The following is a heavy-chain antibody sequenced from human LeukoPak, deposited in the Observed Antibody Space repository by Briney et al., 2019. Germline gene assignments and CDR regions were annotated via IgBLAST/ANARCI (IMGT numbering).Heavy chain of an antibody. CDR2: MNPNSGIT. V-gene: IGHV1-8*01. Sequence: GASVKVSCKASGYTFTSYEINWVRQATGQGLEWMGWMNPNSGITGYAQKFQGRVTMTRNTSISTAYMELSSLRSEDTAVYYCARGYCSGGSCYPRLDNWFDPWGQGTLVTVSS. D-gene: IGHD2-15*01. CDR3: ARGYCSGGSCYPRLDNWFDP. J-gene: IGHJ5*02. CDR1: GYTFTSYE.